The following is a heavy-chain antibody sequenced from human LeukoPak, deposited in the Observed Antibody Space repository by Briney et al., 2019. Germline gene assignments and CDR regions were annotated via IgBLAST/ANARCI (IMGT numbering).Heavy chain of an antibody. D-gene: IGHD6-13*01. J-gene: IGHJ4*02. V-gene: IGHV3-30*04. CDR3: ARGPSPVAAAAYFFDH. CDR2: ISYDGSKK. Sequence: PGRSLRLSCAASGFTFTGYAMHWVRQAPGKGLEWVAVISYDGSKKYYADSAKGRFSISRDNSKNTLYVEMNSVRVEDTAVYYCARGPSPVAAAAYFFDHWGQGTLVAVSS. CDR1: GFTFTGYA.